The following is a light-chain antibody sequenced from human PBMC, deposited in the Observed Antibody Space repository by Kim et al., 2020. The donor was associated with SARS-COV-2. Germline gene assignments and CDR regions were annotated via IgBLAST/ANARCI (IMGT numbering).Light chain of an antibody. CDR2: AAS. CDR3: QKYNSAPWT. J-gene: IGKJ1*01. V-gene: IGKV1-27*01. Sequence: ASIGDRVTITCRATQAIGNYLAWYQQKPGKSPKLLIYAASTLQSGVPSRFIGSGSGTDFTLTISGLQPEDAAIYYCQKYNSAPWTFGQGTKVDIK. CDR1: QAIGNY.